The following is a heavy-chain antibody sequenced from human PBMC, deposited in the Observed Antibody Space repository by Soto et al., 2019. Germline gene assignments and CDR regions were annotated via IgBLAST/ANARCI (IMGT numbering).Heavy chain of an antibody. CDR2: ISAHNGNT. CDR3: ARGRYGDY. Sequence: QVHLVQSGAEVKKPGASVKVSCKGSGYTFTSYGITWVRQAPGQGLEWMGWISAHNGNTDYAQKLQRRVTVTRDTSTSTAYMELRGLRSDDTAVYYCARGRYGDYWGQGALVTVSS. CDR1: GYTFTSYG. V-gene: IGHV1-18*01. D-gene: IGHD1-1*01. J-gene: IGHJ4*02.